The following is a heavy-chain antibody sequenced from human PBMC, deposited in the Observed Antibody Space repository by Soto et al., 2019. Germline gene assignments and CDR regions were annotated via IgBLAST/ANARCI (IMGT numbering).Heavy chain of an antibody. Sequence: GGSLRLSCAASGSTFSSYAMHWVRQAPGKGLEWVAVISYDGSNKYYADSVKGRFTISRDNSKNTLYLQMNSLRAEDTAVYYCAREVGYYDSSGYWDYWGQGTLVTVSS. CDR1: GSTFSSYA. V-gene: IGHV3-30-3*01. J-gene: IGHJ4*02. CDR3: AREVGYYDSSGYWDY. CDR2: ISYDGSNK. D-gene: IGHD3-22*01.